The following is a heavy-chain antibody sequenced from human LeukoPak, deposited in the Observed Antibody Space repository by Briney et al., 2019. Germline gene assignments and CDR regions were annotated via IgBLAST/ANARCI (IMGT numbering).Heavy chain of an antibody. D-gene: IGHD6-13*01. Sequence: SETLSLTCTVPGGSISSYYWSWIRQPPGKGLERIGYIYTSRSTNYNHSLKSRDTISVDTSPKKFSLRLRSVGAAATPVYDSAMLGGGRWYFDAFDIWGQGTMVTDSS. V-gene: IGHV4-4*09. CDR1: GGSISSYY. CDR3: AMLGGGRWYFDAFDI. J-gene: IGHJ3*02. CDR2: IYTSRST.